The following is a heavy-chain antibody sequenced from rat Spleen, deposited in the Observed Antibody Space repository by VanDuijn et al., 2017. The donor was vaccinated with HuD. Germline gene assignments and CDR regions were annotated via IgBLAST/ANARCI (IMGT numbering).Heavy chain of an antibody. D-gene: IGHD1-6*01. V-gene: IGHV2-63*01. CDR3: ARGRYTTDYYYPNWFAY. Sequence: QVQLKESGPGLVQPSETLSLTCTVSGFSLTSHSVSWVRQPSGKGLEWMGRVRYNGDTSYNSALKSRLSISRDTSKSQVFLKMNSLQTEDTGTYYCARGRYTTDYYYPNWFAYWGPGTLVTVSS. J-gene: IGHJ3*01. CDR1: GFSLTSHS. CDR2: VRYNGDT.